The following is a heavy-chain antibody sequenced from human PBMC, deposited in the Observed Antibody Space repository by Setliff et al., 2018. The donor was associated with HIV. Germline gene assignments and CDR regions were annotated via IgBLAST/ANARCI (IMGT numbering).Heavy chain of an antibody. CDR1: GASISTTTYY. D-gene: IGHD2-21*02. CDR3: AREGDGIDY. CDR2: IHYTGNT. J-gene: IGHJ4*02. Sequence: SETLSLTCTVSGASISTTTYYWGWIRQPPGKGLEWIGSIHYTGNTYNTPSLKSRLTISVAASKNQISLKLTSVTAADTAIYFCAREGDGIDYWGQGILVTVAS. V-gene: IGHV4-39*02.